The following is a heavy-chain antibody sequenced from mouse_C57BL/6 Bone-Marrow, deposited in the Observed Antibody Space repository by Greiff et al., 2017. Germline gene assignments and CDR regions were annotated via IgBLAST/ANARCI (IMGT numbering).Heavy chain of an antibody. Sequence: QVQLQQPGAELVMPGASVKLSCKASGYTFTSYWMHWVKQRPGQGLEWIGEIDPSDSYTNYNQKFKGKSTLTVDKSSSTAYMQLSSLTSEYSAVYYCANRLAYWGQGTLVTVSA. J-gene: IGHJ3*01. CDR1: GYTFTSYW. CDR3: ANRLAY. V-gene: IGHV1-69*01. CDR2: IDPSDSYT.